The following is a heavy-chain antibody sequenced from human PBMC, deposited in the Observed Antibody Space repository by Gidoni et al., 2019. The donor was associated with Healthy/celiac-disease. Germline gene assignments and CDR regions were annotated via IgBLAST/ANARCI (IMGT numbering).Heavy chain of an antibody. CDR2: ISSSSSTI. D-gene: IGHD2-2*01. V-gene: IGHV3-48*01. CDR1: GFTFSSYS. CDR3: ARDSELISTS. Sequence: EVQLVESGGGLVQPGGSLRLSCAASGFTFSSYSMNWVRQAPGKGLEWVSYISSSSSTIYYADSVKCRFTISRDNAENSLYLQMNSLRAEDTAVYYCARDSELISTSWGQGTLVTVSS. J-gene: IGHJ4*02.